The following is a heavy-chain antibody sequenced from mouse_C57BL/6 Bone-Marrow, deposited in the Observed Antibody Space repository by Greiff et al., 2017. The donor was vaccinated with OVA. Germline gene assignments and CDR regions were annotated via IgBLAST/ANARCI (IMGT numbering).Heavy chain of an antibody. Sequence: VQLKQSGPELVKPGASVKISCKASGYSFTDYNMNWVKQSNGKSLEWIGVINPNYGTTSYNQKFKGKATLTVDQSSSTAYMQLNSLTSEDAAVYYCAFYYGSSYRYFDVWGTGTTVTVSS. CDR2: INPNYGTT. D-gene: IGHD1-1*01. CDR3: AFYYGSSYRYFDV. J-gene: IGHJ1*03. CDR1: GYSFTDYN. V-gene: IGHV1-39*01.